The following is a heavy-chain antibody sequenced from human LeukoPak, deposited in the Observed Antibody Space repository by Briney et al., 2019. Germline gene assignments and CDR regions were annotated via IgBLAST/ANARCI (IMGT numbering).Heavy chain of an antibody. J-gene: IGHJ4*02. CDR2: INHSGST. Sequence: SETLSLTCAVYGGSFSGYYWSWIRQPPGKGLEWIGEINHSGSTNYNPSLKSRVTISVDTSKNQFSLKLSSVTAADTAVYYCAREPVNYYDSSGYYYFDYWGQGTLVTVSS. V-gene: IGHV4-34*01. CDR1: GGSFSGYY. CDR3: AREPVNYYDSSGYYYFDY. D-gene: IGHD3-22*01.